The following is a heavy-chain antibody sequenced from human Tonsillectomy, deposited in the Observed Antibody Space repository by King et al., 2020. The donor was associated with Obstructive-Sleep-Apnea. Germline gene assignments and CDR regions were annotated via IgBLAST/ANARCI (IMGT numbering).Heavy chain of an antibody. J-gene: IGHJ4*02. CDR2: IYPGDSDT. D-gene: IGHD2-15*01. Sequence: LQLVQSGAEVKKPGESLKISCKGSGYSFTSYWIGWVRQMPGKGLEWMGIIYPGDSDTRYSPSFQGQVTISADKSISTAYLQWSSLKASDTAMYYCARLEYCSGGSCYSFDYWGQGTLVTVSS. CDR3: ARLEYCSGGSCYSFDY. CDR1: GYSFTSYW. V-gene: IGHV5-51*01.